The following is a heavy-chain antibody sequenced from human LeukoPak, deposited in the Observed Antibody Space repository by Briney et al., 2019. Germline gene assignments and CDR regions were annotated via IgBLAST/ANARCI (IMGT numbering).Heavy chain of an antibody. D-gene: IGHD3-22*01. CDR1: GRPISSYY. J-gene: IGHJ4*02. CDR3: ARDTYYYDSSGYWADY. Sequence: SETLSLTCTVSGRPISSYYWSWIRQPAGKGLEWIGRIYTSGSTNYNPSLKSRVTMSVDTSKNQFSLKLSSVTAADTAVYYCARDTYYYDSSGYWADYWGQGTLVTVSS. V-gene: IGHV4-4*07. CDR2: IYTSGST.